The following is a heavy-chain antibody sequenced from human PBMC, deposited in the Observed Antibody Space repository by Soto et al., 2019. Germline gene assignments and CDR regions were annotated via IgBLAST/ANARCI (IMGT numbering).Heavy chain of an antibody. Sequence: QVQLVQSGAEVTKPGSSVKVSCKASGGTFSSYTISWVRQAPGQGREWMGRIIPILGIANYAQKFQGRVTITADKSTSTAYMERSSLRSEDTDVYYCARDYCSSNSCYAYAWFDPWVQGTLVTVSS. CDR2: IIPILGIA. J-gene: IGHJ5*02. CDR1: GGTFSSYT. CDR3: ARDYCSSNSCYAYAWFDP. D-gene: IGHD2-2*01. V-gene: IGHV1-69*08.